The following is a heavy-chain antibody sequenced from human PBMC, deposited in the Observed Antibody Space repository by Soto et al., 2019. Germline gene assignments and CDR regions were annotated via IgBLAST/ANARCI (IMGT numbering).Heavy chain of an antibody. Sequence: QLQLQESGPGPVKPSETLSLTCTVSGDSISNADYSWGWIRQPPGKGLEYIGTIYYSGNTYYNSSLMSRVSFTLDTSKNQFSLKLTSGTAADTAVYYCARHRPQEYGDKKGFDYWGQGTLVTVSS. CDR1: GDSISNADYS. V-gene: IGHV4-39*01. J-gene: IGHJ4*02. CDR2: IYYSGNT. CDR3: ARHRPQEYGDKKGFDY. D-gene: IGHD6-6*01.